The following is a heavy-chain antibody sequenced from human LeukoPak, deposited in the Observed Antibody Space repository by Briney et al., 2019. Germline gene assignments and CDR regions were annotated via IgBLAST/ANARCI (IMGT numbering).Heavy chain of an antibody. D-gene: IGHD5-12*01. V-gene: IGHV1-69*01. J-gene: IGHJ6*03. CDR1: GGTFSSYA. CDR2: IMPMFGTA. CDR3: ARARSGYSRYDSFYYYYMDV. Sequence: ASVKVSFKASGGTFSSYAISWVRQAPGQGLEWMVGIMPMFGTANYAQKFQGRVTITADESTSTAYMELSSLRSEDTAVYYCARARSGYSRYDSFYYYYMDVWGKGTTVTVSS.